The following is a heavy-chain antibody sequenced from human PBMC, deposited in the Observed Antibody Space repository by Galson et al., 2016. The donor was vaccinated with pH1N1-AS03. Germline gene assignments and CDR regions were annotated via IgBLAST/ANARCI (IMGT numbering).Heavy chain of an antibody. CDR2: IHYSGST. J-gene: IGHJ3*02. Sequence: QPPGKGLDWIGSIHYSGSTYYNPSLKSRVTISVDVSRNQFSLRLTSVTAADTAIYYCARHLRQGKGAFEIWGQGIPVTVSS. CDR3: ARHLRQGKGAFEI. V-gene: IGHV4-39*01. D-gene: IGHD3-10*01.